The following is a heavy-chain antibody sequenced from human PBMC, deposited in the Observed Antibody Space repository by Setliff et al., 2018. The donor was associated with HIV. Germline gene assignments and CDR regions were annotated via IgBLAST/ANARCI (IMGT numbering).Heavy chain of an antibody. CDR3: ARDPAGYYGLGDAFDI. CDR2: ISAYNGNT. J-gene: IGHJ3*02. D-gene: IGHD3-22*01. V-gene: IGHV1-18*01. CDR1: GYTFTSYC. Sequence: ASVKVSCKASGYTFTSYCISWVRQAPGQGLEWMGWISAYNGNTNYAQKLQGRVTMTTDTSTSTAYMELRSLRSDDTAVYYCARDPAGYYGLGDAFDIWGQGTMVTV.